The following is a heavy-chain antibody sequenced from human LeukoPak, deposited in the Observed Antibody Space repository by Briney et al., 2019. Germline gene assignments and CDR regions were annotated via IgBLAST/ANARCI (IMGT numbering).Heavy chain of an antibody. CDR3: ARVVVATIVYYYYYYVDV. Sequence: GGSLRLSCAASGFTFSSYDMHWVRQATGKGLEWVSAIGTAGDTYYPGSVKGRFTISRENAKNSLYLQMNSLRAGDTAVYYCARVVVATIVYYYYYYVDVWGKGTTVTISS. CDR2: IGTAGDT. J-gene: IGHJ6*03. V-gene: IGHV3-13*01. CDR1: GFTFSSYD. D-gene: IGHD5-12*01.